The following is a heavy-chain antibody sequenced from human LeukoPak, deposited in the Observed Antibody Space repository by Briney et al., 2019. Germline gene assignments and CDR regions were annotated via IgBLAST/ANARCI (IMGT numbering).Heavy chain of an antibody. CDR3: ARGVVVTAFLVWFDP. J-gene: IGHJ5*02. CDR2: MYYSGST. Sequence: SQTLSLTCAVSGGSISSGSYSWSWIRQPPGKGLEWIGYMYYSGSTYYHPSLKSRVTISVDTSKNQFSLKLSSVTAADTAVYYCARGVVVTAFLVWFDPWGQGTLVTVSS. V-gene: IGHV4-30-4*07. D-gene: IGHD2-21*02. CDR1: GGSISSGSYS.